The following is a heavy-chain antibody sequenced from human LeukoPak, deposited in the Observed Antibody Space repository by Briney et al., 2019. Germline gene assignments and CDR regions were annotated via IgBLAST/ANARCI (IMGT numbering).Heavy chain of an antibody. CDR1: GFTFSSYG. CDR2: ISYDGSNK. V-gene: IGHV3-30*03. Sequence: GGSLRLSCAASGFTFSSYGMHWVRQAPGKGLEWVAVISYDGSNKYYADSVKGRFTISRDNSKNTLYLQMNSLRAEDTAVYYCARGPDTAMVTVDYWGQGTLVTVSS. D-gene: IGHD5-18*01. CDR3: ARGPDTAMVTVDY. J-gene: IGHJ4*02.